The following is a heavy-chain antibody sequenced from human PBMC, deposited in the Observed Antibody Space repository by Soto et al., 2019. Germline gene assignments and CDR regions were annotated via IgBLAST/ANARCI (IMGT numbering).Heavy chain of an antibody. D-gene: IGHD2-2*03. Sequence: EVQLLESGGGLEQPGGSLRLSCVASGFTFSNYAMNWIRQAPGKGLEWVSSISGRDDRTFFADTVKGRCTISRDTSKDTVFLQMTSLRGEDTALYYWTKGGRGMDIFLDSWGQGALVSVSS. J-gene: IGHJ4*02. CDR2: ISGRDDRT. CDR3: TKGGRGMDIFLDS. CDR1: GFTFSNYA. V-gene: IGHV3-23*01.